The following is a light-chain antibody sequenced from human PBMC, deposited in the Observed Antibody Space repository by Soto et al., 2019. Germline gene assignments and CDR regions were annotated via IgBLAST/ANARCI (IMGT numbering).Light chain of an antibody. Sequence: DIEITQSPSILSASVGDRVTITCRASQSISSWLAWYQQKPGKAPKLLIYDASSLESGVPSRFSGSGSGTEFTLTISSLQPDDFATYYCQQYNSYWGTFGQGTKVDIK. CDR2: DAS. J-gene: IGKJ1*01. V-gene: IGKV1-5*01. CDR1: QSISSW. CDR3: QQYNSYWGT.